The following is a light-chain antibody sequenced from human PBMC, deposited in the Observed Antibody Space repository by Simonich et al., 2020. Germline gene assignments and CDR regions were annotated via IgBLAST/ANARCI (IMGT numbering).Light chain of an antibody. CDR2: DVS. V-gene: IGLV2-11*01. J-gene: IGLJ3*02. CDR3: CSYAGSYTEV. Sequence: QSALTQPRSVSGSPGQSVTISCTGTSSDVGGYNYVSWYQQHPDKAPKLMIYDVSKRPSGVPDPFSGSKSGNTASLTISGLQAEDEADYYCCSYAGSYTEVFGGGTKLTVL. CDR1: SSDVGGYNY.